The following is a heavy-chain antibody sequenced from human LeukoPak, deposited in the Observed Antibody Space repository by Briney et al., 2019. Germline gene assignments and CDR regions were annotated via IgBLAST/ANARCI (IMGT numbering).Heavy chain of an antibody. D-gene: IGHD3-10*01. CDR2: IYHSGST. CDR1: GYSISSGYY. CDR3: ARTNWRGSGSFYTNYYYYYMDV. Sequence: SETLSLTCTVSGYSISSGYYWGWIRQPPGKGLEWIGSIYHSGSTYYNPSLKSRVTISVDTSKNQFSLKLSSVTAADTAVYYCARTNWRGSGSFYTNYYYYYMDVWGKGTTVTISS. V-gene: IGHV4-38-2*02. J-gene: IGHJ6*03.